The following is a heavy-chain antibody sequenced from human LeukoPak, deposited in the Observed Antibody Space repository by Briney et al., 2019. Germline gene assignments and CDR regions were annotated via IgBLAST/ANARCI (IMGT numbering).Heavy chain of an antibody. Sequence: PSETLSLTCTVSGGSISSGGYYWSWIRQHPGKGLEWIGYMYDSGSTYYNPSLESRVTISVDWSKNHFSLNLTSVTAADTAVYFCARGVRVRVRGFNWFDPWGQGTLVTVSS. D-gene: IGHD3-10*01. V-gene: IGHV4-31*03. CDR1: GGSISSGGYY. CDR3: ARGVRVRVRGFNWFDP. J-gene: IGHJ5*02. CDR2: MYDSGST.